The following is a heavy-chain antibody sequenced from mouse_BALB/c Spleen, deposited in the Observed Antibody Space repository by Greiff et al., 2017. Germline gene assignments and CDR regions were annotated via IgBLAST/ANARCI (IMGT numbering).Heavy chain of an antibody. V-gene: IGHV2-6-2*01. J-gene: IGHJ4*01. CDR1: GFSLTSYG. CDR2: IWSDGST. Sequence: QVQLKESGPDLVAPSQSLSITCTVSGFSLTSYGVHWVRQPPGKGLEWLVVIWSDGSTTYNSALKSRLSISKDNSKSQVFLKMNSLQTDDTAMYYCARHSGLGYGNYVGAMDYWGQGTSVTVSS. CDR3: ARHSGLGYGNYVGAMDY. D-gene: IGHD2-1*01.